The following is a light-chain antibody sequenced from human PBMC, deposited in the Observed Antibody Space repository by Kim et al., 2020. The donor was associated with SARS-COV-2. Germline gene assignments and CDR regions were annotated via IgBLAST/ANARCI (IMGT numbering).Light chain of an antibody. CDR2: GAS. J-gene: IGKJ1*01. V-gene: IGKV3-15*01. CDR3: QQYNNWQGT. Sequence: EIAMTQSPATLSVSPGERATLSCRASQSVSSNLAWYQQKPGQAPRLLIYGASTRATGIPARFSGSGSGTEFTLTINSLQSEDFAVYYCQQYNNWQGTFGQGTKVDIK. CDR1: QSVSSN.